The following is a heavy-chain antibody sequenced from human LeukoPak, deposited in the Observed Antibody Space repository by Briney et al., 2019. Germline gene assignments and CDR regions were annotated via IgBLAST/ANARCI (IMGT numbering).Heavy chain of an antibody. CDR3: ARTGSYYYYGMDV. V-gene: IGHV3-30-3*01. CDR1: GFAFSSHA. CDR2: ISSDGSNK. J-gene: IGHJ6*02. Sequence: GGSLRLSCAASGFAFSSHAMHWVRQAPGKGLEWVALISSDGSNKYYADSVKGRFTISRDNSKNTLYLQMNSLRAEDTAVYYCARTGSYYYYGMDVWGQGTTVTVSS.